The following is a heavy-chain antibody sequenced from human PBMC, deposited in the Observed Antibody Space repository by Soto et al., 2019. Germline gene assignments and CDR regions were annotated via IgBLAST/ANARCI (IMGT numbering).Heavy chain of an antibody. J-gene: IGHJ5*02. CDR1: GGSISSGGYS. CDR3: ARVHYDSSGYPNWFDP. V-gene: IGHV4-30-2*01. Sequence: KPSETLSLTCAVSGGSISSGGYSWSWIRQPPGKGLEWIGYIYHSGSTYYNPSLKSRVTISVDRSKNQFSLKLSSVTAADTAVYYCARVHYDSSGYPNWFDPWGQGTLVTVAS. D-gene: IGHD3-22*01. CDR2: IYHSGST.